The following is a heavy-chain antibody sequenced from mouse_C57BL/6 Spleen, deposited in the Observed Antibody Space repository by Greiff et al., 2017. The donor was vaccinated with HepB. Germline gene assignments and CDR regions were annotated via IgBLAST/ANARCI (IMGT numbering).Heavy chain of an antibody. V-gene: IGHV1-82*01. CDR1: GYAFSSSW. J-gene: IGHJ4*01. Sequence: VQLVESGPELVKPGASVKISCKASGYAFSSSWMNWVKQRPGKGLEWIGRIYPGDGDTNYNGKFKGKATLTADKSSSTAYMQLSSLTSEDSAVYFCARWGLLGAMDYWGQGTSVTVSS. D-gene: IGHD2-3*01. CDR3: ARWGLLGAMDY. CDR2: IYPGDGDT.